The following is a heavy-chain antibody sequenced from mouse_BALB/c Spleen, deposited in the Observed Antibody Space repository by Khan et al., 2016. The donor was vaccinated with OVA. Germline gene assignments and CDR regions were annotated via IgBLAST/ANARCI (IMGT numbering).Heavy chain of an antibody. D-gene: IGHD4-1*01. J-gene: IGHJ2*01. Sequence: QVQLKESGAELAKPGASVKMSCKASGYTFINYWILWVKQRPGQGLEWIGYINPSTGYTEYNQNFKDKATLTADKSSSTAYMQLSILTSEASAVYYCARRGFGWDVDCWGQGTTLTVSS. CDR3: ARRGFGWDVDC. V-gene: IGHV1-7*01. CDR2: INPSTGYT. CDR1: GYTFINYW.